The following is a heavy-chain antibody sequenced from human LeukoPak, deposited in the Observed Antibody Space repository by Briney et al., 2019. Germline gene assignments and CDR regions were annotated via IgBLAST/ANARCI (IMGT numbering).Heavy chain of an antibody. CDR1: GDSVSSNSAA. J-gene: IGHJ6*03. Sequence: SQTLSLTSAIAGDSVSSNSAASNWVRQSPSRGLERLGRTYYRSKWYNDYAVSVKSRITINPDTSKNQFSLQLNSVTPEDTAVYYCARVTRTTGGYYYMDVWGKGTTVTVSS. D-gene: IGHD2/OR15-2a*01. CDR2: TYYRSKWYN. CDR3: ARVTRTTGGYYYMDV. V-gene: IGHV6-1*01.